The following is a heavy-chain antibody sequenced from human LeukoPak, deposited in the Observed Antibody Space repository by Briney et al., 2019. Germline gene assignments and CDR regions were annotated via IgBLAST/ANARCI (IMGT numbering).Heavy chain of an antibody. CDR2: IYTSGST. Sequence: SQTLSLTCTVSGGSISSGNYYWSWIRQPAGKGLEWIGRIYTSGSTNYNPSLKSRVTISVDTSKNQFSLKLSSVTAADTAVYYCARGRQQLVRGQAFDYWGQGTLVTVSS. J-gene: IGHJ4*02. CDR1: GGSISSGNYY. D-gene: IGHD6-13*01. V-gene: IGHV4-61*02. CDR3: ARGRQQLVRGQAFDY.